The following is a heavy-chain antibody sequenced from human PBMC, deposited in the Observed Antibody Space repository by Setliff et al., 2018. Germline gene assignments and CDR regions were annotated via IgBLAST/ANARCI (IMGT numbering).Heavy chain of an antibody. CDR1: GFTFRDYS. CDR3: AKDRVNDGFWDFDS. CDR2: VIQVGSG. J-gene: IGHJ4*02. V-gene: IGHV3-23*01. Sequence: GESLKISCATSGFTFRDYSMVWVRQVPGKGLEWVAGVIQVGSGVYADSVKGQSTISRDNSKNNFFLQINNLRAADTATYYCAKDRVNDGFWDFDSWGQGIVVTVS. D-gene: IGHD1-26*01.